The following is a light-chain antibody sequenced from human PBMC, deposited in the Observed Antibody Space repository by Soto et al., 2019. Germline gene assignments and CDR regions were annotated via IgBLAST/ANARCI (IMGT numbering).Light chain of an antibody. Sequence: QSALTQPASVSGSPGQSITISCTGTSSDVGNYNLVSWYQHHPGKAPKLMVYDVTRRPSGVSNRFSGSKSGNTASLTISGLQAEDEADYYCCSYAGSSTLVFGGGTKLTVL. V-gene: IGLV2-23*02. CDR2: DVT. CDR3: CSYAGSSTLV. CDR1: SSDVGNYNL. J-gene: IGLJ2*01.